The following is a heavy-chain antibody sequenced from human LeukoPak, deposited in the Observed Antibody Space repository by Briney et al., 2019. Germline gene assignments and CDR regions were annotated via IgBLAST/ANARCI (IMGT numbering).Heavy chain of an antibody. CDR1: GGSFSGYY. CDR2: INHSGST. D-gene: IGHD2/OR15-2a*01. V-gene: IGHV4-34*01. Sequence: PSETLSLTCAVYGGSFSGYYWSWIRQPPGKGLEWIGEINHSGSTNYNPSLKSRVTISVDTSKNQFSLKLSSVTAADTAVYYCARGSTRADDYWGQGILVTVS. J-gene: IGHJ4*02. CDR3: ARGSTRADDY.